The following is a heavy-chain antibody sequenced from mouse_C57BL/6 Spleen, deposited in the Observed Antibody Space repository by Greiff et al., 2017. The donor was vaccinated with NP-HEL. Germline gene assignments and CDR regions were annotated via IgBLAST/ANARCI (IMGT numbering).Heavy chain of an antibody. J-gene: IGHJ3*01. D-gene: IGHD2-4*01. CDR3: ASYYDYDGFAY. CDR2: IDPSDSYT. V-gene: IGHV1-69*01. CDR1: GYTFTSYW. Sequence: QVQLQQPGAELVMPGASVKLSCKASGYTFTSYWMYWVKQRPGQGLEWIGEIDPSDSYTNYNQKFKGKSTLTVDKSSSTAYMQLSSLTSEDSAVYYCASYYDYDGFAYWGQGTLVTVSA.